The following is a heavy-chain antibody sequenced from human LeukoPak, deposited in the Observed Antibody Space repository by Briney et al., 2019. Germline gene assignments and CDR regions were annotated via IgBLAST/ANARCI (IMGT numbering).Heavy chain of an antibody. Sequence: GGSLRLSCAASGFTFSSYAMSWVRQAPGKGLEWVSAISGSGGSTYYADSVKGRFTISRDNSKNTLYLQMNSLRAEDTAVYYCAKTIVESTMVRGVIITRPYYFGYWGQGTLVTVSS. CDR2: ISGSGGST. D-gene: IGHD3-10*01. CDR1: GFTFSSYA. CDR3: AKTIVESTMVRGVIITRPYYFGY. V-gene: IGHV3-23*01. J-gene: IGHJ4*02.